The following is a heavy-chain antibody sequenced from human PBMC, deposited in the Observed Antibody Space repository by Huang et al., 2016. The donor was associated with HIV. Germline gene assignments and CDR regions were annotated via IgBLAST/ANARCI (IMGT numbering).Heavy chain of an antibody. Sequence: QLHLQQSGPGLVRPSETLSLICTVSGGSITSSNHYWGWILQTPGKGLEWIGNFYYGGDAYYTPSLKTRVSISIDTSKSQFSLRLSSVIATDTAVYYCASGEYGKNAYDIWGQGTVVTVSA. CDR2: FYYGGDA. CDR3: ASGEYGKNAYDI. D-gene: IGHD2-2*01. CDR1: GGSITSSNHY. V-gene: IGHV4-39*01. J-gene: IGHJ3*02.